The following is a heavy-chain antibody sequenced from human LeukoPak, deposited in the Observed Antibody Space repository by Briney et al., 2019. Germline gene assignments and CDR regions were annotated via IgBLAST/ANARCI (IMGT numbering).Heavy chain of an antibody. CDR2: ISGSGGST. Sequence: GGSLRLSCAASGFTVSSNYMSWVRQAPGKGLEWVSAISGSGGSTYYADSVKGRFTISRGNSKNTLYLQMNSLRAEDTAVYYCAKGIGYSNYRIDYWGQGTLVTVSS. CDR3: AKGIGYSNYRIDY. D-gene: IGHD4-11*01. V-gene: IGHV3-23*01. CDR1: GFTVSSNY. J-gene: IGHJ4*02.